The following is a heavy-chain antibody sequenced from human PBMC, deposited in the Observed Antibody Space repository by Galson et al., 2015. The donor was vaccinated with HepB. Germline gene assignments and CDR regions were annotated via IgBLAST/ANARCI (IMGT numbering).Heavy chain of an antibody. CDR1: GYTLTDYY. CDR2: LDPEDGET. V-gene: IGHV1-69-2*01. D-gene: IGHD4-11*01. CDR3: ATSDSKTSITTAG. Sequence: VKVSCKVSGYTLTDYYMHWVQQAPGKGLEWMGLLDPEDGETIYAEKFQGRVTITADASTDTAYMELSSLRSEDTAVYYCATSDSKTSITTAGWGQGTLVTVSS. J-gene: IGHJ4*02.